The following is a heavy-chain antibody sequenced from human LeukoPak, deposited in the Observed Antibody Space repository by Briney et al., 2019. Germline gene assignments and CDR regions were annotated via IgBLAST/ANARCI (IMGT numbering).Heavy chain of an antibody. D-gene: IGHD1-26*01. CDR2: IIPIFGTA. CDR3: ATRYSGSYIADY. Sequence: SVKVSCKASGGTFISYAISWVRQAPGQGLEWMGGIIPIFGTANYAQKFQGRVTITADESTSTAYMELSSLRSEDTAVYYCATRYSGSYIADYWGQGTLVTVSS. V-gene: IGHV1-69*13. J-gene: IGHJ4*02. CDR1: GGTFISYA.